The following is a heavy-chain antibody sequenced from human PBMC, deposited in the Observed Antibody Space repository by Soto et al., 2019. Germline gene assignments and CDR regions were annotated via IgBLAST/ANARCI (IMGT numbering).Heavy chain of an antibody. CDR3: AREVIAVAGTDYYGMDV. Sequence: GASVKVSCKASGYTFTSYAMHWVRQAPGQRLEWMGWINAGNGNTKYSQKFQGRVTITRDTSASTAYMELSSLRSEDTAVYYCAREVIAVAGTDYYGMDVWGQGTTVTVSS. J-gene: IGHJ6*02. CDR1: GYTFTSYA. CDR2: INAGNGNT. D-gene: IGHD6-19*01. V-gene: IGHV1-3*01.